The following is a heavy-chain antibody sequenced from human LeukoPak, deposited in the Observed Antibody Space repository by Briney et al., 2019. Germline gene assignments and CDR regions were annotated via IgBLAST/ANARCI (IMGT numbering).Heavy chain of an antibody. V-gene: IGHV3-66*01. Sequence: GGSLRLSCAASGFTVSSNYMSWVRQAPGKGLEWVSVIYSGGSTYYADSVKGRFTISRDNSKNTLYLQMNSLRAEDTAVYYCAKDSRPHDYGGNSAFRYWGQGTLVTVSS. CDR1: GFTVSSNY. D-gene: IGHD4-17*01. CDR2: IYSGGST. CDR3: AKDSRPHDYGGNSAFRY. J-gene: IGHJ4*02.